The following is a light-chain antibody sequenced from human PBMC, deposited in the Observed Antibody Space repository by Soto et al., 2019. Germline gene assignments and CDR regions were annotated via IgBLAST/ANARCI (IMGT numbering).Light chain of an antibody. V-gene: IGKV1-39*01. CDR2: AAY. Sequence: DIQMTQSPSSLSASIGDRVTITCRASQTISNYLNWYQQKPGKAPNLLIYAAYSFQSGVPSRFSGGGSGTDFTLAISSLQPEDFATYYCQQSYSPLRTFGQGTKVDIK. J-gene: IGKJ1*01. CDR1: QTISNY. CDR3: QQSYSPLRT.